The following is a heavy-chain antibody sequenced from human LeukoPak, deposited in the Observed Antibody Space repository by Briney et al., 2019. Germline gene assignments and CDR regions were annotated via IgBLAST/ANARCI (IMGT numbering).Heavy chain of an antibody. CDR3: ARVVPPTDYGSGSYFWDPYYFDY. Sequence: SQTLSLTCAISGDSVSSNSAAWNWIRQSPSRGLEWLGRTYYRSKWYNDYAVSVKSRITINPDTSKNQFSLQLNSVTPEDTAVYYCARVVPPTDYGSGSYFWDPYYFDYWGQGTLVTVSS. CDR2: TYYRSKWYN. V-gene: IGHV6-1*01. D-gene: IGHD3-10*01. J-gene: IGHJ4*02. CDR1: GDSVSSNSAA.